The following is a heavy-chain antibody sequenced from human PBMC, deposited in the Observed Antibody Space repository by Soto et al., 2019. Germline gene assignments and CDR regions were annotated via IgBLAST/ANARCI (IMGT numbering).Heavy chain of an antibody. CDR3: ARDRQSEIVAMLASNGMDV. V-gene: IGHV4-30-4*01. CDR1: GGSINSDDSY. Sequence: QVQLQESGPGLVKPSQTLSLTCTVSGGSINSDDSYWSWLRQLPGRGLEWIGYIYDSETTYYNPSLKSRVTISVATSKNQFSLRLNSVPAADTAVYYCARDRQSEIVAMLASNGMDVWGQGTTVIVSS. J-gene: IGHJ6*02. CDR2: IYDSETT. D-gene: IGHD5-12*01.